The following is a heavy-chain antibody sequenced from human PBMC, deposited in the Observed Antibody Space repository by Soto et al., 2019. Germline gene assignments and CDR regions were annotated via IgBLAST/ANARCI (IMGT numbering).Heavy chain of an antibody. J-gene: IGHJ6*02. CDR1: GGSISSHY. V-gene: IGHV4-59*11. CDR3: ARDGREASGMDX. Sequence: PSETLSLTCTVSGGSISSHYWSWVRQAPGKGLERIGHIYYRGSTSYNPSLRSRSTISVDTSNNQFSLKLNSVTTADTAVYYCARDGREASGMDXWGQGTKVTVS. CDR2: IYYRGST.